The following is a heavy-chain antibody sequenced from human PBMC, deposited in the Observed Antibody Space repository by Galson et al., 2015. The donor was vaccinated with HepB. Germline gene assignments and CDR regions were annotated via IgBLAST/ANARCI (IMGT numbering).Heavy chain of an antibody. CDR2: INPISGGT. V-gene: IGHV1-2*06. Sequence: SVKVSCKAPRHTFTGAYIHWVRQAPGQGLEWVGRINPISGGTMYAKKFQGRVTMTRDTSVSTVYMELSRLRSDDTALYFCARGPHYDSWSGNPWGQGTLVTVSS. J-gene: IGHJ1*01. CDR3: ARGPHYDSWSGNP. D-gene: IGHD3-3*01. CDR1: RHTFTGAY.